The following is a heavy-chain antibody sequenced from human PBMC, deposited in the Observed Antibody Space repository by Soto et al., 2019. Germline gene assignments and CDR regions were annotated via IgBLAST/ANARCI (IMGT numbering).Heavy chain of an antibody. CDR3: ARDSIAAAGIYYYGMDV. Sequence: GGSLRLSCAASGFTFSSYWMHWVRQAPGKGLVWVSRINSDGSSTSYADSVKGRFTTSRDNAKNTLYLQMNSLRAEDTAVYYCARDSIAAAGIYYYGMDVWGQGTTVTVSS. CDR1: GFTFSSYW. D-gene: IGHD6-13*01. CDR2: INSDGSST. V-gene: IGHV3-74*01. J-gene: IGHJ6*02.